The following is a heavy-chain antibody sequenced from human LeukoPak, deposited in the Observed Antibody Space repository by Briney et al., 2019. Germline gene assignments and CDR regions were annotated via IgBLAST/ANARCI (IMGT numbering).Heavy chain of an antibody. D-gene: IGHD1-26*01. CDR3: AKRDTRSYKIDP. CDR2: IRYDGSNK. V-gene: IGHV3-30*02. J-gene: IGHJ5*02. CDR1: GFTFSNFG. Sequence: PGGSLRLSCAASGFTFSNFGMHWVRQAPGKGLEWVAFIRYDGSNKYYADSVKGRFTISRDNSDNTLYLQMNSLRAEDTAVYYCAKRDTRSYKIDPWGQGTLVTVSS.